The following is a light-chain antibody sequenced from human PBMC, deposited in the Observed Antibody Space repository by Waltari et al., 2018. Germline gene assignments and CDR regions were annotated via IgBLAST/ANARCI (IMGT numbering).Light chain of an antibody. CDR3: SSYTRRSYWV. J-gene: IGLJ3*02. CDR1: SSDVGFYDF. V-gene: IGLV2-14*01. CDR2: KVN. Sequence: QSALTQPASVSGSPGQSITISCTGTSSDVGFYDFVSCFQQPPGKAPKVMFYKVNNRPSGVSNRFSGSKSANTASLTISGLQAEDEADYYCSSYTRRSYWVFGGGTQLTVL.